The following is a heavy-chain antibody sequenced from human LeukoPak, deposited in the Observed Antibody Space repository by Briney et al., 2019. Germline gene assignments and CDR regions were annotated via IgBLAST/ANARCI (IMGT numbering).Heavy chain of an antibody. CDR1: GYTFTAYY. CDR2: INPNSGGT. D-gene: IGHD2-2*01. V-gene: IGHV1-2*02. Sequence: GASVKVSCKASGYTFTAYYMHWVRQAPGQGLEWMGWINPNSGGTNCAQKFQDRFTMTRDTSISTAFLELKRLRSDDTAMYYCARRGYCNSTSCYPIDFWGQGTLVTVSS. J-gene: IGHJ4*02. CDR3: ARRGYCNSTSCYPIDF.